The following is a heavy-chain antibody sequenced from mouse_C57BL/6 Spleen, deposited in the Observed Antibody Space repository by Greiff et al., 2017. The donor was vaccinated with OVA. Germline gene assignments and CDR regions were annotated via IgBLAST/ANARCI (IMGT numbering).Heavy chain of an antibody. CDR3: ARDIYDYDGNYAMDY. V-gene: IGHV3-6*01. CDR2: ISYDGSN. CDR1: GYSITSGYY. J-gene: IGHJ4*01. D-gene: IGHD2-4*01. Sequence: EVKLLESGPGLVKPSQSLSLTCSVTGYSITSGYYWNWIRQFPGNKLEWMGYISYDGSNNYNPSLKNRISITRDTSKNQFFLKLNSVTTEDTATYYCARDIYDYDGNYAMDYWGQGTSVTVSS.